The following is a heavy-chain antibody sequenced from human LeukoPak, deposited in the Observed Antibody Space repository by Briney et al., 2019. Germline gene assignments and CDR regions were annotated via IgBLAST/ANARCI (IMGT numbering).Heavy chain of an antibody. D-gene: IGHD5-12*01. V-gene: IGHV3-7*01. Sequence: GGSLRLSCAASGFTFSSYWMSWVRQAPGKGLEWVANIKQDGGEKYYVDSVKGRFTISRDNARNSLYLQMNSLRAEDTAVYYCARGSQRVASQDNWFDPWGQGTLVTVSS. CDR3: ARGSQRVASQDNWFDP. CDR2: IKQDGGEK. CDR1: GFTFSSYW. J-gene: IGHJ5*02.